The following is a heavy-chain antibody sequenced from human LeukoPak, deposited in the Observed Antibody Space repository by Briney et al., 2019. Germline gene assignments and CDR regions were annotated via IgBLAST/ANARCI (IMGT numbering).Heavy chain of an antibody. CDR1: EFTFSSSA. CDR3: AKDLREEYSYGYDHY. J-gene: IGHJ4*02. D-gene: IGHD5-18*01. Sequence: GSLRLSCAASEFTFSSSAVSWVRQAPGKGLEWVSGIRGSGDGTYYADSVKGRFTISRDNSQNTLYLQMNSLRAEDTAVYYCAKDLREEYSYGYDHYWGQGTLVTVSS. V-gene: IGHV3-23*01. CDR2: IRGSGDGT.